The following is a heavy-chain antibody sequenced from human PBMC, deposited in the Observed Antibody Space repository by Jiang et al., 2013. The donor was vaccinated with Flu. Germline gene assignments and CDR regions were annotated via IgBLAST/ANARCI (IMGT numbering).Heavy chain of an antibody. D-gene: IGHD6-19*01. J-gene: IGHJ5*02. Sequence: WSWIRQPPGKGLEWIGEINHSGSTNYNPSLKSRVTISVDTSKNQFSLKLSSVTAADTAVYYCARGSSASSSVFDWFDPWGQGTLVTVSS. V-gene: IGHV4-34*01. CDR2: INHSGST. CDR3: ARGSSASSSVFDWFDP.